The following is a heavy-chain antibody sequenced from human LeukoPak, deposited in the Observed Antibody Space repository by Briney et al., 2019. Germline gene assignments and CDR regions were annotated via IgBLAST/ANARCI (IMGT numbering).Heavy chain of an antibody. CDR2: INHSGST. CDR1: GGSFSGYY. D-gene: IGHD6-19*01. J-gene: IGHJ4*02. CDR3: ARGLGIAVAGTPIDY. V-gene: IGHV4-34*01. Sequence: SETLSLTCAVYGGSFSGYYWSWMRQPPGKGLEWIGEINHSGSTNYNPSLKSRVTISVDTSKNQFSLKLSSVTAADTAVYYCARGLGIAVAGTPIDYWGQGTLVTVSS.